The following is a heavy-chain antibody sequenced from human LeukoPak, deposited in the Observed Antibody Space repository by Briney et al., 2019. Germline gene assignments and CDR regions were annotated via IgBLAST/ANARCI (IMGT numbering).Heavy chain of an antibody. CDR2: ISYDGSNK. CDR3: AMAFIAVAGQVN. V-gene: IGHV3-30*03. D-gene: IGHD6-19*01. J-gene: IGHJ4*02. CDR1: GFTFSSYG. Sequence: GGSLRLSCAASGFTFSSYGMHWVRQAPGKGLEWVAVISYDGSNKYYADSVKGRFTISRDNSKNTLYLQMNSLRAEDTAVYYCAMAFIAVAGQVNWGRGTLVTVSS.